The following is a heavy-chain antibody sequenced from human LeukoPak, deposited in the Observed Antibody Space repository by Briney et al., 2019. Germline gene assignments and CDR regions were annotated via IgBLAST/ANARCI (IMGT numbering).Heavy chain of an antibody. Sequence: PGDSLTLSCAASGFTLSSNYMSWLRPPPGKGLEWVSLIYICGNTYYADSVKGRFTLSRDNSKNTVYLQMNSLRVEDTAMYYCASMSDLLYYFDFWGQGTLVSVSS. J-gene: IGHJ4*02. CDR2: IYICGNT. CDR3: ASMSDLLYYFDF. CDR1: GFTLSSNY. V-gene: IGHV3-66*01. D-gene: IGHD3-10*02.